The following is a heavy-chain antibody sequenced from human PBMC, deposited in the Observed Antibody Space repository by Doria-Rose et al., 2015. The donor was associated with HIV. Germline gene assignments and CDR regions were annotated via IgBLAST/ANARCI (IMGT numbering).Heavy chain of an antibody. V-gene: IGHV2-26*01. CDR2: IFSDDDR. CDR3: ARIKSSRWYHKYYFDF. Sequence: QITLKESGPVLVKPTETLTLTCTVSGVSLSSPGMGVSWIRQPPGKALEWLANIFSDDDRSYKTSLKSRLTISRGTSKSQVVLTMTDMDPVDTATYYCARIKSSRWYHKYYFDFWGQGTLVIVPA. J-gene: IGHJ4*02. D-gene: IGHD6-13*01. CDR1: GVSLSSPGMG.